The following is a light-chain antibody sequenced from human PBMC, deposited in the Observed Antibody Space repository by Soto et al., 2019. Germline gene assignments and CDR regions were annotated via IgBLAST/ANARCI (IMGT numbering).Light chain of an antibody. CDR3: TSYTTSGSYV. J-gene: IGLJ1*01. Sequence: QSVLAQPVSVFGGPRQPITSSCPGARRYIGAYNFVSWYKQHPGKAPKLMIYDVSNRPSGVSDRFSGFKSGDTASLTISGLQAEDEADYYCTSYTTSGSYVFGTGTKVPVL. V-gene: IGLV2-14*01. CDR1: RRYIGAYNF. CDR2: DVS.